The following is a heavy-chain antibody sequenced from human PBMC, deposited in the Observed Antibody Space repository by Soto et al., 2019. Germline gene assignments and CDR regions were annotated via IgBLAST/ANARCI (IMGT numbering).Heavy chain of an antibody. J-gene: IGHJ5*02. V-gene: IGHV4-39*01. CDR1: GGSISSSSYY. Sequence: SETLSLTCTVSGGSISSSSYYWGWIRQPPGKGLEWIGSIYYSGSTYYNPSLKSRVTISVDTSKNQFSLKLSSVTAADTAVYYCARHKYTIFGVVIMPPGWFDPWGQGTLVTVSS. D-gene: IGHD3-3*01. CDR2: IYYSGST. CDR3: ARHKYTIFGVVIMPPGWFDP.